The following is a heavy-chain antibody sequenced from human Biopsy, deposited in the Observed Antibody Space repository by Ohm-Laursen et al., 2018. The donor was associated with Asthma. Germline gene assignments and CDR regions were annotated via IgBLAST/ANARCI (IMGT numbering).Heavy chain of an antibody. CDR3: AADSGVLPLGD. V-gene: IGHV4-59*12. CDR1: GVSIRSYY. D-gene: IGHD4-17*01. Sequence: GTLSLTCTVSGVSIRSYYWTWIRQPPGKGLEWIGNIHYSGSTYSNPSLKSRVTISVDKSKNQFSLKLSSVTAADTATYYCAADSGVLPLGDWGQGSLVTVSS. CDR2: IHYSGST. J-gene: IGHJ4*02.